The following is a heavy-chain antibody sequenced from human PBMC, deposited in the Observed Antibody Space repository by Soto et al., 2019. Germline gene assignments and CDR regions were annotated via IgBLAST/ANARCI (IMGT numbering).Heavy chain of an antibody. Sequence: PGESLKISCNGSGYSFTSYWISWVRQMPGKGLEWMGRIDPSDSYTNYSPSFQGHVTISADKSISTAYLQWSSLKASDTAMYYCARHAAAGPYFDYWGQGTLVTVSS. CDR1: GYSFTSYW. V-gene: IGHV5-10-1*01. J-gene: IGHJ4*02. CDR3: ARHAAAGPYFDY. D-gene: IGHD6-13*01. CDR2: IDPSDSYT.